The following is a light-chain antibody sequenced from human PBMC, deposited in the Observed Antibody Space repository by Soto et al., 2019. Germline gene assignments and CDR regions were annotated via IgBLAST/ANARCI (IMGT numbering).Light chain of an antibody. V-gene: IGKV1-27*01. J-gene: IGKJ3*01. Sequence: DIQMTQSPTSLSASVGDRVTITCRASQDIRNFVAWYQQKPGKAPKLLIYAASTLQSGVPSRFSGSGSGTDFTLTINSLTPEDVATYSCQKYSSVPVFGPGTKVEIK. CDR3: QKYSSVPV. CDR1: QDIRNF. CDR2: AAS.